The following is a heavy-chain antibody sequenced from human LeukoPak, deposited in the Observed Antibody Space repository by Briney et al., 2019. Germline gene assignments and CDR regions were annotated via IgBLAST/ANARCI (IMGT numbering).Heavy chain of an antibody. CDR2: IYYSGST. J-gene: IGHJ3*02. Sequence: PSETLSLTCTVSGGSISSGGYYWSWIRQHPGKGLEWIGYIYYSGSTYYNPSLKSRVTISVDTSKNQFSLKLSSVTAADTAVYYCARVVGDIVVVPAAADALDIWGQGTMVTVSS. D-gene: IGHD2-2*01. CDR1: GGSISSGGYY. CDR3: ARVVGDIVVVPAAADALDI. V-gene: IGHV4-31*03.